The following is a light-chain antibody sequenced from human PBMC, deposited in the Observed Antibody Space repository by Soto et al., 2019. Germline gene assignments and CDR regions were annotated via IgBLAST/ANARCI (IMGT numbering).Light chain of an antibody. CDR1: QDISVY. CDR2: SAS. J-gene: IGKJ5*01. CDR3: QKFNTAPLT. Sequence: DIQMTQSPSSLSESVGDRVTITCRASQDISVYLAWYQQKPGKVPKLLIYSASTWQSGVPSRFSGSGSGTDFTLTIISLQPEDVATYYCQKFNTAPLTVGQGTRLEIK. V-gene: IGKV1-27*01.